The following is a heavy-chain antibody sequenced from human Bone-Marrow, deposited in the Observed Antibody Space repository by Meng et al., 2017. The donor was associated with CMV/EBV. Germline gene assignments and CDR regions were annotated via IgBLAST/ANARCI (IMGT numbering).Heavy chain of an antibody. J-gene: IGHJ4*02. D-gene: IGHD1-26*01. Sequence: GGSLRPSCAASGFSVRNVYMSWVRQAPGKGLDWVSVIYAGGSAYYADSVKGRFTISRDNSKNTVVLRISSPRAEDTAVYYCVRGLGDLDFDFWGQGTRVTFSS. CDR2: IYAGGSA. CDR1: GFSVRNVY. V-gene: IGHV3-53*01. CDR3: VRGLGDLDFDF.